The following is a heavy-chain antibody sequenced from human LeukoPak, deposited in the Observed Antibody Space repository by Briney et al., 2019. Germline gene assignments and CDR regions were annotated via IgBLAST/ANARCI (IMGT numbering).Heavy chain of an antibody. Sequence: ASVKVSCKASGYSFTNYAMNWVRQAPGQGLEWMGWIHPSTGNPTYAQGFAGRFVFSLDTSVSTTYLQISSLKAEDTAVYFCARAFQSLGGLSLPDYWGQGTLLTVSS. J-gene: IGHJ4*02. CDR3: ARAFQSLGGLSLPDY. V-gene: IGHV7-4-1*02. CDR2: IHPSTGNP. D-gene: IGHD3-16*02. CDR1: GYSFTNYA.